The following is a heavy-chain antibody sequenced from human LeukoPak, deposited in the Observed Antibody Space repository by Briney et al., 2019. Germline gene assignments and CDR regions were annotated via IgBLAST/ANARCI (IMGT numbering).Heavy chain of an antibody. D-gene: IGHD6-13*01. Sequence: ASVKVSCKASVYTFTGYYIHWVRQAPGQGLEWMGWINPNSGGTSSAQKCQGRVTMTRDTSSRTAYMELSSLRSDDTAVYYCARDWAAGTVVNWFDPWGQGNLVTVSS. CDR3: ARDWAAGTVVNWFDP. V-gene: IGHV1-2*02. J-gene: IGHJ5*02. CDR1: VYTFTGYY. CDR2: INPNSGGT.